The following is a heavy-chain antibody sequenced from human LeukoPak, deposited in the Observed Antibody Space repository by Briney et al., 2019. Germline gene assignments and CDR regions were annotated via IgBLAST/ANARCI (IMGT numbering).Heavy chain of an antibody. V-gene: IGHV1-3*01. CDR2: INGGNTNT. J-gene: IGHJ6*02. CDR3: ARDYTLFGVVLGGMDV. Sequence: ASVKVSCKASGYTFTSYAIHWVRQAPGQRLEWMGWINGGNTNTNYSQKFQGRVTITRDTSASKAYMELRSLRSEDTAVYYCARDYTLFGVVLGGMDVWGQGTTVTVSS. CDR1: GYTFTSYA. D-gene: IGHD3-3*01.